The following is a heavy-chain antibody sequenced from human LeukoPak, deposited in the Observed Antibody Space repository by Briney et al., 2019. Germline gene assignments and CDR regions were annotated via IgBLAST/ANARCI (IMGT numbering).Heavy chain of an antibody. CDR2: ISSSTGNT. V-gene: IGHV1-18*01. J-gene: IGHJ4*02. D-gene: IGHD2-2*01. CDR3: ARQPLGYCSHTSCLD. Sequence: ASVKVSCKASGYTFNTYGISWVRQAPGQGLEWMGWISSSTGNTKYSQKLQGRVTMTTDTTTSTAYLELRNLRSDDTAVYYCARQPLGYCSHTSCLDWGQGTLVTVSS. CDR1: GYTFNTYG.